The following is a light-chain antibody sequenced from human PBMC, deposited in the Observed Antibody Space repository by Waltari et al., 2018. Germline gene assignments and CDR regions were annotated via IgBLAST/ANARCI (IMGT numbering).Light chain of an antibody. CDR1: QSISSY. J-gene: IGKJ1*01. Sequence: DIQMTQSPSSLSASVGDRVTITCRASQSISSYLNWYQQKPGKAPKPLIYAASSLQSGVPSRFSRSGSGTDFTLTISSLQPEDFATYYCQQSYSTPWTFGQGTKVEIK. V-gene: IGKV1-39*01. CDR2: AAS. CDR3: QQSYSTPWT.